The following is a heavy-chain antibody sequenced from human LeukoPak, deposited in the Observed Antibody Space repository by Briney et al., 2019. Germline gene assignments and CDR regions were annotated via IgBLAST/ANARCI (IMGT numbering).Heavy chain of an antibody. CDR1: GFTFSTYW. CDR2: INSDGSST. Sequence: GGSLRLSCAASGFTFSTYWMHWVRQVPGKGLVWVSRINSDGSSTSYADSVKGRFTISRDNAKNTLYLQMNSLRAEDTAVYYCARDVIKEVVVVPAAIGYWGQGTLVTVSS. V-gene: IGHV3-74*01. D-gene: IGHD2-2*01. CDR3: ARDVIKEVVVVPAAIGY. J-gene: IGHJ4*02.